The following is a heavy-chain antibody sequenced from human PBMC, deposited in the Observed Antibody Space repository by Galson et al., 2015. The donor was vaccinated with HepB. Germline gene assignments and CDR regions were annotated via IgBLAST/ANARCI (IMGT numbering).Heavy chain of an antibody. CDR3: TTIDLSSTSLY. CDR1: GFTFSRYW. V-gene: IGHV3-7*03. CDR2: INPDGSQK. D-gene: IGHD2-2*01. J-gene: IGHJ4*02. Sequence: SLRLSCAASGFTFSRYWMTWVRQAPGQGLEWVAHINPDGSQKEYVDSVKGRFTISRDDSKNTLYLQMNSLKTEDTAVYYCTTIDLSSTSLYWGQGTLVTVSS.